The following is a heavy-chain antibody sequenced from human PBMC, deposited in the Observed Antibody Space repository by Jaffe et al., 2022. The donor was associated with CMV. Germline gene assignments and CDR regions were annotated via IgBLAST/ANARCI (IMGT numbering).Heavy chain of an antibody. CDR1: GFTFSSYW. CDR3: ATVSYYDFWSDQGYFDY. CDR2: IKQDGSEK. V-gene: IGHV3-7*03. Sequence: EVQLVESGGGLVQPGGSLRLSCAASGFTFSSYWMSWVRQAPGKGLEWVANIKQDGSEKYYVDSVKGRFTISRDNAKNSLYLQMNSLRAEDTAVYYCATVSYYDFWSDQGYFDYWGQGTLVTVSS. D-gene: IGHD3-3*01. J-gene: IGHJ4*02.